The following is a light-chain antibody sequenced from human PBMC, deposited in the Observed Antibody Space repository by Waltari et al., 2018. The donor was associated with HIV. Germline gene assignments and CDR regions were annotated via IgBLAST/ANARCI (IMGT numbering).Light chain of an antibody. CDR2: RDT. V-gene: IGLV1-47*01. CDR3: AAWDDSLSPHVV. Sequence: QSVLTQPPSASGTPGQRVTISCSGGSSNIGSNYVYWYQHLPGTTPKLLIYRDTQRPSSVPDRFSGSKSGTSASLAISGLRSEDEADYYCAAWDDSLSPHVVFGAGTKLTVL. J-gene: IGLJ2*01. CDR1: SSNIGSNY.